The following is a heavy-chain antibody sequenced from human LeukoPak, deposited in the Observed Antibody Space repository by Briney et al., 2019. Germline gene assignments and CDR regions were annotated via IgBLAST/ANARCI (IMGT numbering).Heavy chain of an antibody. CDR1: GFTFSSYS. CDR2: ISSSSSYI. Sequence: PGGSLRLSCAASGFTFSSYSMNWVRQAPGKGLEWVSSISSSSSYIYYAGSVKGRFTISRDTAKNSLYLQMNSLRAEDTAVYYCAREPMTGIDYWGQGTLVTVSS. V-gene: IGHV3-21*01. J-gene: IGHJ4*02. CDR3: AREPMTGIDY. D-gene: IGHD1-1*01.